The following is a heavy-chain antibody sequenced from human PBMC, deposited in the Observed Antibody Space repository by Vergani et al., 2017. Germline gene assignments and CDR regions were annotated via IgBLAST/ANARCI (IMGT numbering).Heavy chain of an antibody. D-gene: IGHD5-12*01. J-gene: IGHJ6*02. CDR2: ISYDGSNK. CDR3: AKLRGYPGLGGMDV. CDR1: GFTFSSYG. V-gene: IGHV3-30*18. Sequence: VQLLESGGGLVQPGGSLRLSCAASGFTFSSYGMHWVRQAPGKVLEWVAVISYDGSNKYYADSVKGRFTISRDNSKNTLYLRMNSLRAEDTAVYYCAKLRGYPGLGGMDVWGQGTTVTVSS.